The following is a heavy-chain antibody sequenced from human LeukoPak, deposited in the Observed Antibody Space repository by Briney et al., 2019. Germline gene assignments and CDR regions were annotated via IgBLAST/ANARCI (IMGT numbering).Heavy chain of an antibody. D-gene: IGHD3-3*01. CDR1: GYTLTELS. CDR3: AIHRFWSGYYAFDY. V-gene: IGHV1-24*01. Sequence: ASVKVSCKVSGYTLTELSMHWLRQAPGKGLEWMGGFDPEDGETIYAQKFQGRVTMTEDTSTDTAYMELSSLRSEDTAVYYCAIHRFWSGYYAFDYWGQGTLVTVSS. CDR2: FDPEDGET. J-gene: IGHJ4*02.